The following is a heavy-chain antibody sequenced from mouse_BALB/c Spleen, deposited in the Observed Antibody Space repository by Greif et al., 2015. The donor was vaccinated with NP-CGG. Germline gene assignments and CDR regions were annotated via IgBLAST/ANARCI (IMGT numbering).Heavy chain of an antibody. CDR1: GFNIKDTY. Sequence: EVQLQQSGAELVKPGASVKLSCTASGFNIKDTYMHWVKQRPEQGLEWIGRIDPENGNTKYDPKFQGKATITADTSSNTAYLQLSSLTSEDTAVYYCAPYYYGSSVFAYWGQGTLVTVSA. CDR2: IDPENGNT. J-gene: IGHJ3*01. CDR3: APYYYGSSVFAY. D-gene: IGHD1-1*01. V-gene: IGHV14-3*02.